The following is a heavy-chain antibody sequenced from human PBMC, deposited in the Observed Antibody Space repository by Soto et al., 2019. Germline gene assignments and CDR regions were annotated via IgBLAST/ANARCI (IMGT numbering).Heavy chain of an antibody. CDR2: IIPLLGTA. CDR1: EGTFSSYS. D-gene: IGHD6-25*01. Sequence: QEELVQSGAEVKKTGSSVNVSCKASEGTFSSYSINWVRQDPGQRLEWMGEIIPLLGTANYAQKFQGRVTITGDKSTSTIYMGLSSLRSDDTAVYYCARDPVDLFGYMDGWGQWTTVTVSS. CDR3: ARDPVDLFGYMDG. V-gene: IGHV1-69*06. J-gene: IGHJ6*02.